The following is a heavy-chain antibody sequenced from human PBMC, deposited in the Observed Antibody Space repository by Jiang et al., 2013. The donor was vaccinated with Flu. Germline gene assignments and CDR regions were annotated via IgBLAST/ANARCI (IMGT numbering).Heavy chain of an antibody. Sequence: KGRFTISRDNAKNSLYLQMNSLRAEDTAVYYCARGSWAITMVRGVIDYWGQGTLVTVSS. D-gene: IGHD3-10*01. V-gene: IGHV3-11*06. CDR3: ARGSWAITMVRGVIDY. J-gene: IGHJ4*02.